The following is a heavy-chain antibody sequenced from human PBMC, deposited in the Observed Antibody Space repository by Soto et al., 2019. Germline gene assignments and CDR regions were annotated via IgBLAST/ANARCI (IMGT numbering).Heavy chain of an antibody. CDR2: IYWDDDK. D-gene: IGHD2-15*01. V-gene: IGHV2-5*02. CDR1: GFSLSTSGVA. J-gene: IGHJ4*02. CDR3: AHSFKRVNGSAASDFDH. Sequence: SGPTLVNPTQTLTLTCPFSGFSLSTSGVAVGWIRQPPGKALEWLALIYWDDDKRYNPSLKSRLTITKDTSKNQVVLTMTNMDPVDTATYFCAHSFKRVNGSAASDFDHWGQGTLVTVSS.